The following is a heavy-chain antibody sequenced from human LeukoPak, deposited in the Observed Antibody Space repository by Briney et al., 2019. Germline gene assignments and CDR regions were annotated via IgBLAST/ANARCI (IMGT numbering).Heavy chain of an antibody. D-gene: IGHD3-22*01. V-gene: IGHV3-9*01. CDR1: EFTFDDYA. Sequence: GGSLRLSCAASEFTFDDYAMHWVRQAPGKGLEWVSGISWNSGSIGYADSVKGRFTISRDNAKNSLYLQVNSLRPEDTALYYCAKGGITMITSDYFDYWGQGTLVTVSS. J-gene: IGHJ4*02. CDR3: AKGGITMITSDYFDY. CDR2: ISWNSGSI.